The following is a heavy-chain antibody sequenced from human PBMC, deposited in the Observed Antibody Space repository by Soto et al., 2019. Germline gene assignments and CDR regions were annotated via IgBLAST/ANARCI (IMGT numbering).Heavy chain of an antibody. V-gene: IGHV3-23*01. CDR2: ISGGAT. J-gene: IGHJ5*02. CDR1: GFTFSNYA. D-gene: IGHD2-21*02. CDR3: AKDGSGDLLNWFDP. Sequence: EVQLLESGGGLVQPGGSLRLSCAASGFTFSNYAMTWVRQAPGKGLEWVSAISGGATYYADSVKGRFTISRDDSKNPLYLQMNSLRPADTAVYYCAKDGSGDLLNWFDPWGHGTLVTVSS.